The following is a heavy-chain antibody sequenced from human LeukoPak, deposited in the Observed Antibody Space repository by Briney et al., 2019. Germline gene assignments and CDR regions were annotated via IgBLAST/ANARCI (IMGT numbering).Heavy chain of an antibody. Sequence: ASVKVSCKASGYTFTSYGISWVRQAPGQGLEWMGWISPYNDNTIYAQKLQGRVTMTTDTSTSTAYMELRSLRSDDTAVYYCAAEGYGDYDFDYWGQGALVTVSS. CDR1: GYTFTSYG. V-gene: IGHV1-18*01. CDR2: ISPYNDNT. J-gene: IGHJ4*02. CDR3: AAEGYGDYDFDY. D-gene: IGHD4-17*01.